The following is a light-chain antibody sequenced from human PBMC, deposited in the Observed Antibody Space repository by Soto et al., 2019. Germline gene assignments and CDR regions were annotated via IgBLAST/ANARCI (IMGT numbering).Light chain of an antibody. CDR1: QSVSSY. V-gene: IGKV3-11*01. Sequence: EVVLTQSPATLSLSPGGRATLSCRASQSVSSYLAWYQQKSGQTPRLLIYDASNKATGMPARFSGSASGTDFTLTISSLEPEDFAVYYCQKNNNWITFGQGTRLKI. CDR3: QKNNNWIT. CDR2: DAS. J-gene: IGKJ5*01.